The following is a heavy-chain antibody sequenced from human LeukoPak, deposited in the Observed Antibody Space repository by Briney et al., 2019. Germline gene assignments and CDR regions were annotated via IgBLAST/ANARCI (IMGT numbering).Heavy chain of an antibody. CDR2: INEDGSEK. V-gene: IGHV3-7*01. D-gene: IGHD2-2*01. J-gene: IGHJ4*02. CDR1: GIRFSALW. CDR3: ARDSDAYDY. Sequence: GGSLRLSCVASGIRFSALWMNWVRQAPGKGLELVASINEDGSEKYYVDSVKGRFTISRDNPKKSLYLQLNSLRVDDTAVYFCARDSDAYDYCGQGTLVTVSS.